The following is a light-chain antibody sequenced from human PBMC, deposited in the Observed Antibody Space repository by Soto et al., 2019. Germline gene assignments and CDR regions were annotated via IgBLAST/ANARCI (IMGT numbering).Light chain of an antibody. CDR2: GAS. CDR1: QSVSRR. J-gene: IGKJ5*01. V-gene: IGKV3-20*01. CDR3: QQYGGSPIT. Sequence: EVVLTQSPGTLSLSPGGRATLSCRASQSVSRRLAWYQQRPGQSPRLLISGASMRASGVPVRFIGSGSGTDLTLNITRLEPEDFAVYYCQQYGGSPITFGLGTRLEIK.